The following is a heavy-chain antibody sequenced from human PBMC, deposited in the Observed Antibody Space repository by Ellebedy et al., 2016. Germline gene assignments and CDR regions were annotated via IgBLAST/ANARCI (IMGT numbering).Heavy chain of an antibody. V-gene: IGHV4-34*01. CDR2: SNHSGST. CDR3: ARGRGSGMVVKYQLLWGDY. Sequence: SETLSLTXAVYGGSFSGYYWSWIRQPPGKGLEWIGESNHSGSTNYNPSLKSRVTISVDTSKNQFSLKLSSVTAADTAVYYCARGRGSGMVVKYQLLWGDYWGQGTLVTVSS. D-gene: IGHD2-2*01. CDR1: GGSFSGYY. J-gene: IGHJ4*02.